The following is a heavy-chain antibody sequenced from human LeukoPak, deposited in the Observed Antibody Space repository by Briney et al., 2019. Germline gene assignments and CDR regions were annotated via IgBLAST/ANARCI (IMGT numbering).Heavy chain of an antibody. CDR3: ARVRTHQDPSGAFDI. CDR2: IYYSGST. D-gene: IGHD3-10*01. Sequence: PSETLSLTCTVSGGSISSSSYYWGWIRQPPGKGLEWIGSIYYSGSTYYNPSLKSRVTISVDTSKNQFSLKLSSVTAADTAVYYCARVRTHQDPSGAFDIWGQGTMVTVSS. J-gene: IGHJ3*02. V-gene: IGHV4-39*07. CDR1: GGSISSSSYY.